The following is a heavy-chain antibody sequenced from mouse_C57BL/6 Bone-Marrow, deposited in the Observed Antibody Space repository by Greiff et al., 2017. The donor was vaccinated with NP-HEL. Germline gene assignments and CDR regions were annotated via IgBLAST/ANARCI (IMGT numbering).Heavy chain of an antibody. Sequence: VKLQESGPELVKPGASVKISCKASGYAFSSSWMNWVKQRPGKGLEWIGRIYPGDGDTNYNGKFKGKATLTADKSSSTAYMQLSSLTSEDSAVYFCARRTAQATFYAMDYWGQGTSVTVSS. V-gene: IGHV1-82*01. CDR2: IYPGDGDT. CDR1: GYAFSSSW. D-gene: IGHD3-2*02. CDR3: ARRTAQATFYAMDY. J-gene: IGHJ4*01.